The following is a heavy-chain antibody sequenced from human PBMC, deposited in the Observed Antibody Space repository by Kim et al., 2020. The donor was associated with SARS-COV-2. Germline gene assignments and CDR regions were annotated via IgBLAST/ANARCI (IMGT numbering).Heavy chain of an antibody. CDR3: ARDNSYGLLGSYYYYGMDV. Sequence: GGSLRLSCAASGFTFSDYYMSWIRQAPGKGLEWVSYISSSGSTIYYADSVKGRFTISRDNAKNSLYLQMNSLRAEDTAVYYCARDNSYGLLGSYYYYGMDVWGQGTTVTVSS. V-gene: IGHV3-11*01. D-gene: IGHD5-18*01. CDR2: ISSSGSTI. CDR1: GFTFSDYY. J-gene: IGHJ6*02.